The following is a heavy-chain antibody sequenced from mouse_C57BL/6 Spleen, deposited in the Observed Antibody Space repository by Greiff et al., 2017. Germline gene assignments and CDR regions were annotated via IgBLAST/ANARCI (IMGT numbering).Heavy chain of an antibody. D-gene: IGHD1-1*01. CDR1: GYTFTSYW. CDR3: ARMEYYGSSYGFDY. J-gene: IGHJ2*01. Sequence: QVQLQQPGAELVRPGSSVKLSCKASGYTFTSYWMHWVKQRPIQGLEWIGNIDPSDSETHYNQKFKDKATLTVDKSSSTAYMQLSSLTSEDSAVYNCARMEYYGSSYGFDYWGQGTTLTVSS. V-gene: IGHV1-52*01. CDR2: IDPSDSET.